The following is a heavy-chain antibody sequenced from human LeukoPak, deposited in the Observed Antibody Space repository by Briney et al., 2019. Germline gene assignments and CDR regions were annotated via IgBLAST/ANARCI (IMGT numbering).Heavy chain of an antibody. D-gene: IGHD5-18*01. CDR3: ARDGDSYGYGAHFDY. V-gene: IGHV1-18*01. CDR1: GYTFTSYG. J-gene: IGHJ4*02. CDR2: ISAYNGNT. Sequence: ASVKVSCKASGYTFTSYGISWVQQAPGQGLEWMGWISAYNGNTNYAQKLQGRVTMTTDTSTSTAYMELRSLRSDDTAVYYCARDGDSYGYGAHFDYWGQGTLVTVSS.